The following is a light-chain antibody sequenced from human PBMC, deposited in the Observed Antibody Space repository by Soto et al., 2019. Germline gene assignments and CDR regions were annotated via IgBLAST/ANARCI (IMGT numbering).Light chain of an antibody. CDR3: QQYGSSPRT. CDR2: GAS. J-gene: IGKJ1*01. CDR1: PSVCSGS. Sequence: EIVLMQSPRTLYLSPGESATLSCRASPSVCSGSLAWYQQKPGHAPRLLIYGASSRAPGIPDRFSGSGSGTDFTLTISRLEPEDFAVYYCQQYGSSPRTFGQGTKVEIK. V-gene: IGKV3-20*01.